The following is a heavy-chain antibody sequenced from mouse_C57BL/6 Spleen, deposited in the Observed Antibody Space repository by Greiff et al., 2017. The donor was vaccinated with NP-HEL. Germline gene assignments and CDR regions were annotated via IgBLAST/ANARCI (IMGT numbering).Heavy chain of an antibody. V-gene: IGHV1-82*01. J-gene: IGHJ2*01. D-gene: IGHD4-1*01. Sequence: VKLQESGPELVKPGASVKISCKASGYAFSSSWMNWVKQRPGKGLEWIGRIYPGDGDTNYNGKFKGKATLTADKSSSTAYMQLSSLTSEDSAVYFCARERLTGASFDYWGQGTTLTVSS. CDR1: GYAFSSSW. CDR3: ARERLTGASFDY. CDR2: IYPGDGDT.